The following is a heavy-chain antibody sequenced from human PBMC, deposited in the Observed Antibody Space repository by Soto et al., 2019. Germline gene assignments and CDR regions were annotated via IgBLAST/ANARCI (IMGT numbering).Heavy chain of an antibody. D-gene: IGHD3-22*01. CDR2: IIPIFDIT. CDR3: ARSLLGDYYDSDGLDN. J-gene: IGHJ4*02. V-gene: IGHV1-69*02. CDR1: GGPYSKYS. Sequence: QVQLVQSGTEVKKPGSSVTVSCKASGGPYSKYSISWVRQAPGQGLEWMGRIIPIFDITNYAQKFQGRVTIIADKSTSTGYMDLSSLRSEDTAVYYCARSLLGDYYDSDGLDNWGQGTLVTVSS.